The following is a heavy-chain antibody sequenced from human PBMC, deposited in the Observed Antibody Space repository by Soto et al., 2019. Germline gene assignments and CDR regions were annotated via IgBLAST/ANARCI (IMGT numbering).Heavy chain of an antibody. Sequence: EAQLVESGGGLVQPGGSLRLSCEASGFMFGVYWMSWVRQAPGKGLEWVANINDDGSERNYVDSVKGRFTISRDTPNNLLFLQMNSLRDEDTAVYYCAREFYSYYTYGPGDYWGQGTLVAVSS. V-gene: IGHV3-7*01. CDR3: AREFYSYYTYGPGDY. J-gene: IGHJ4*02. CDR1: GFMFGVYW. CDR2: INDDGSER. D-gene: IGHD3-3*01.